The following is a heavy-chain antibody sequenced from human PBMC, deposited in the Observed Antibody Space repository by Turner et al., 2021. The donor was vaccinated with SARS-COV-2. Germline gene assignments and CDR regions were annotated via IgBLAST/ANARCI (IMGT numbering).Heavy chain of an antibody. V-gene: IGHV3-11*06. J-gene: IGHJ4*02. CDR1: GFTFSNYY. CDR2: ISSSSSYT. CDR3: AGAYDYLYK. D-gene: IGHD3-16*01. Sequence: QVQLVDSGGGLVKPGGSLRLSCAASGFTFSNYYMSWSRQAPGKGLEWVSYISSSSSYTNDADSVKGRFTISRDNAKNSLYLQMNSLKAEDTAVYYCAGAYDYLYKWGQGTLVTVSS.